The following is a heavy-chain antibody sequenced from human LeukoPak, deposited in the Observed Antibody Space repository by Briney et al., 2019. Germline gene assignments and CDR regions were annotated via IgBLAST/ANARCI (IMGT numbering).Heavy chain of an antibody. V-gene: IGHV1-69*13. CDR1: GYTFTSYG. D-gene: IGHD1-1*01. J-gene: IGHJ4*02. CDR2: IIPIFGTA. Sequence: GASVKVSCKASGYTFTSYGISWVRQAPGQGLEWMGGIIPIFGTANYAQKFQGRVTITADESTSTAYMELSSLRSEDTAVYYCATTTTGTQGPLDYWGQGTLVTVSS. CDR3: ATTTTGTQGPLDY.